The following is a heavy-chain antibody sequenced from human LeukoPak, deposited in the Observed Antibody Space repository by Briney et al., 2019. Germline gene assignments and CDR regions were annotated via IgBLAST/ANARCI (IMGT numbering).Heavy chain of an antibody. Sequence: QAGGSLRLSCAASGFTFSSYGMHWVRQAPGKGLEWVAFIRYDGSNKYYADSVKGRFTISRDNSKNTLYLQMNSLRAEDTAVYYCAKDLRRLRPIFGVARPLANFDYWGQGTLVTVSS. CDR3: AKDLRRLRPIFGVARPLANFDY. V-gene: IGHV3-30*02. J-gene: IGHJ4*02. D-gene: IGHD3-3*01. CDR2: IRYDGSNK. CDR1: GFTFSSYG.